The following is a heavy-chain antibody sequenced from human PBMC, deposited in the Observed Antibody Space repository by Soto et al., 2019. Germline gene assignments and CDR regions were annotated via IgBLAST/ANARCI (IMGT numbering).Heavy chain of an antibody. CDR2: ISSNGGST. J-gene: IGHJ3*02. CDR3: VRSDRAVAGTRAFDI. V-gene: IGHV3-64D*06. D-gene: IGHD6-19*01. CDR1: GFTFSSYA. Sequence: GSLRLSCSASGFTFSSYAMHWVRQAPGKGLEYVSAISSNGGSTYYADSVKGRFTISRDNSKNTLYLQMSSLRAEDTAVYYCVRSDRAVAGTRAFDIWGQGTMVTVSS.